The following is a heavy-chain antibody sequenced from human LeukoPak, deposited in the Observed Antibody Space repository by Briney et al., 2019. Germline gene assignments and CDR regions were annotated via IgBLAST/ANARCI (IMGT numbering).Heavy chain of an antibody. J-gene: IGHJ3*01. V-gene: IGHV3-7*01. CDR1: GFTFSKYW. CDR2: IRQDGGDI. Sequence: GGSLRLSCTASGFTFSKYWMTWLRQAPGKGLEWVANIRQDGGDIHYVDSVKGRFTISRDNDKNSLYLQMNSLRAEDTAVYYCARDQDVVILLGIIAYDAFDLWGQGTMVTASS. D-gene: IGHD2/OR15-2a*01. CDR3: ARDQDVVILLGIIAYDAFDL.